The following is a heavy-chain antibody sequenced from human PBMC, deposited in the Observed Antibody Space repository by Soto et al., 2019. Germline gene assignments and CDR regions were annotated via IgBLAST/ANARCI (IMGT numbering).Heavy chain of an antibody. CDR3: ARDTDTAMVTFDY. CDR2: IIPIFGTA. Sequence: SVKVSCKASGGTFSSYAISWVRQAPGQGLEWMGGIIPIFGTANYAQKFQGRVTITADESTSTAYMELSSLRSEDTAVYYCARDTDTAMVTFDYWGQGTLVTVSS. CDR1: GGTFSSYA. D-gene: IGHD5-18*01. J-gene: IGHJ4*02. V-gene: IGHV1-69*13.